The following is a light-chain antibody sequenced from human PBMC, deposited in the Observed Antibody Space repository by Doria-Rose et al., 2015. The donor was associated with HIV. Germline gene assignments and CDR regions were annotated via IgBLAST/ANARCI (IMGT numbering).Light chain of an antibody. V-gene: IGKV3-20*01. CDR3: QQYGTSRGT. J-gene: IGKJ5*01. CDR2: NAS. CDR1: QRVKSTH. Sequence: TQSPGTLPLSPGERATHSSRASQRVKSTHLTWYQQQPGQAPRLLIYNASTRATGIPDRFSGSGSGTDSTLTISRLEPEDVAVYYCQQYGTSRGTFGQGTRLEIK.